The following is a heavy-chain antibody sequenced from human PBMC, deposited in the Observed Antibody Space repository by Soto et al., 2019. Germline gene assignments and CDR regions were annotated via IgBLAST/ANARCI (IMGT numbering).Heavy chain of an antibody. D-gene: IGHD4-17*01. CDR2: ISAYNGNT. J-gene: IGHJ4*02. V-gene: IGHV1-18*04. CDR3: ARLRRAKDGFDY. Sequence: QVQLLQSGDEVKKHGASVKVSCKASGYTFTSYGISRVRQDTGQGLEWMGWISAYNGNTTYAQKLQGRVTMTTDTSTSTADMELRSLRSDDTAVYYCARLRRAKDGFDYWGQGTLVTVSS. CDR1: GYTFTSYG.